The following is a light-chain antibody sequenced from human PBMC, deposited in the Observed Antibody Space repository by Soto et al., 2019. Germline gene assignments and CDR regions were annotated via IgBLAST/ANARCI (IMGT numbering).Light chain of an antibody. CDR3: QQANSFPLP. V-gene: IGKV1-12*01. J-gene: IGKJ4*01. CDR1: QGISNW. Sequence: DIQMTQSPASVSASVGDRVTITCRASQGISNWLAWYQQKPGKAPKLLIYAASGLQRGVPSRFSGSGFGTDFTLTISSLQPEDFATYYCQQANSFPLPFGGGTKV. CDR2: AAS.